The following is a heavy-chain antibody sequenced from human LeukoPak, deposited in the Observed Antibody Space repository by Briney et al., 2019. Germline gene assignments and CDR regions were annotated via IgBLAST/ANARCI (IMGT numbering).Heavy chain of an antibody. J-gene: IGHJ6*02. V-gene: IGHV3-33*06. Sequence: GRSLRLSCAASGFIFSNDAMRWVRQAPGKGLEWVAFIWFDGSNKHYADSVKGRFTISRDSSKNTLYLQMNSLRAEDTAVYYCAKVSGGGLYYDGMDVWGQGTTVTVSS. CDR2: IWFDGSNK. CDR3: AKVSGGGLYYDGMDV. D-gene: IGHD1-14*01. CDR1: GFIFSNDA.